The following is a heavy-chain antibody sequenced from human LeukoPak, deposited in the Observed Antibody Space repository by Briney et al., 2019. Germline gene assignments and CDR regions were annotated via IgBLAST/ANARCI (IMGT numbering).Heavy chain of an antibody. J-gene: IGHJ4*02. Sequence: GGSLRLSCAASGFSITKYSMNWVRQVPGKGLEWVSSISSYSAHIYYADSVKGRFTISRDNAKNSLFLQMNSLRAEDTAVYYCAGGSSTTSYYFDYWGQGTVVTVSS. CDR2: ISSYSAHI. V-gene: IGHV3-21*01. CDR3: AGGSSTTSYYFDY. CDR1: GFSITKYS. D-gene: IGHD6-13*01.